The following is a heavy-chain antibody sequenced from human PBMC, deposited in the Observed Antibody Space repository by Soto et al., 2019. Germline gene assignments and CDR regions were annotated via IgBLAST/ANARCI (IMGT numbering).Heavy chain of an antibody. J-gene: IGHJ4*02. CDR3: ASSNLVRVVIILTGWYFDY. Sequence: QVQLVQSGAEVKKPGSSVKVSCKASGGTFSSYAISWVRQAPGQGLEWMGGFIPIFGRANYAQKFQGRVTITADESTSTAYMELSSLRSEDTAEYHCASSNLVRVVIILTGWYFDYWGQGTLVTVSS. V-gene: IGHV1-69*01. CDR1: GGTFSSYA. CDR2: FIPIFGRA. D-gene: IGHD3-10*01.